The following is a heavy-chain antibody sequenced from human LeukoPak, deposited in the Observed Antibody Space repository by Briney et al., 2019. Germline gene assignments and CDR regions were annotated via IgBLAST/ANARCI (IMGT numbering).Heavy chain of an antibody. D-gene: IGHD5-18*01. J-gene: IGHJ3*02. V-gene: IGHV4-30-2*01. CDR1: GVSISSGGYS. CDR2: IYHSGST. CDR3: AREDVAGRIQLWSQKRNRAFDI. Sequence: PSETLSLTCAVSGVSISSGGYSWSWIRQPPGKGLEWIGYIYHSGSTYYNPSLKSRVTISVDRSKNQLSLKLSSVTAADTAVYYCAREDVAGRIQLWSQKRNRAFDIWGQGTMVTVSS.